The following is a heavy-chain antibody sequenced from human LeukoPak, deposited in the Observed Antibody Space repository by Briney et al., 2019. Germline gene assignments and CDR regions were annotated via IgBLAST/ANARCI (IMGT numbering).Heavy chain of an antibody. V-gene: IGHV3-53*01. CDR1: GFTVSSNC. D-gene: IGHD3-22*01. CDR2: IYTDGST. Sequence: QAGGSLRLSCAASGFTVSSNCMSWVRQAPGKGLEWVSVIYTDGSTYYADSVKGRFTISRDNSKNTLYLQMNSLRAEDTAVYYCAKVPRNYDSSGPPGYWGQGTLVTVSS. CDR3: AKVPRNYDSSGPPGY. J-gene: IGHJ4*02.